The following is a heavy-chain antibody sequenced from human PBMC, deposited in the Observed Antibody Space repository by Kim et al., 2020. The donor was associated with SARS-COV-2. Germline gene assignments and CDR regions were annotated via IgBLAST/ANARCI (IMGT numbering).Heavy chain of an antibody. CDR1: GFTFSSYA. Sequence: GGSLRLSCAASGFTFSSYAMHWVRQAPGKGLEWVAVIWYDGSNKYYADSVKGRFTISRDNSKNTLYLQMNSLRAEDTAVYYCAKDQRVNFLEYYFDYWGQGTLVTVSS. CDR2: IWYDGSNK. D-gene: IGHD6-25*01. CDR3: AKDQRVNFLEYYFDY. J-gene: IGHJ4*02. V-gene: IGHV3-33*06.